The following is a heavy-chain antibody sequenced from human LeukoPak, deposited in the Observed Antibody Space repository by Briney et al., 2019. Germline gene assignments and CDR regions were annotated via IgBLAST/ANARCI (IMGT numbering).Heavy chain of an antibody. CDR2: INPNSGGT. CDR3: ARQLECPPVNWFDP. J-gene: IGHJ5*02. CDR1: GYTFTGYY. D-gene: IGHD1-1*01. Sequence: ASVKVSCKASGYTFTGYYMHWVRQAPGQGLEWMGWINPNSGGTNYAQKFQGRVTMTRDTSISTAYMELSRLRSDDTAVYYWARQLECPPVNWFDPWGQGTLVTVSS. V-gene: IGHV1-2*02.